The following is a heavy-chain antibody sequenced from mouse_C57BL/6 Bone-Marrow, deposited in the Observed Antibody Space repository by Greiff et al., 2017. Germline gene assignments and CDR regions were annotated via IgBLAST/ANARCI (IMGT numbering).Heavy chain of an antibody. Sequence: QVQLQQSGAELVRPGSSVKLSCKASGYTFTSYWMDWVKQRPGQGLEWIGNIYPSDSETHYNQKFKDKATLTVDKSSSTAYMQLSSLTSEDSAVYYGARWGWDWYVDVWGTGTTVTVSS. D-gene: IGHD3-3*01. CDR3: ARWGWDWYVDV. V-gene: IGHV1-61*01. J-gene: IGHJ1*03. CDR1: GYTFTSYW. CDR2: IYPSDSET.